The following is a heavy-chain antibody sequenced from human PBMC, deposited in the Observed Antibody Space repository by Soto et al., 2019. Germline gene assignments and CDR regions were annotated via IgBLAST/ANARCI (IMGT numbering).Heavy chain of an antibody. CDR3: ARGGRGSGAAAGKVDY. CDR2: INPNNGGT. D-gene: IGHD6-13*01. V-gene: IGHV1-2*04. J-gene: IGHJ4*02. CDR1: GYTFTGYY. Sequence: ASVKVCCKASGYTFTGYYMHWVRQAPGQGLEWMGWINPNNGGTNYAQKFQGWVTMTRDTSISTAYMELSRLRSDDTAVYYCARGGRGSGAAAGKVDYWGQGTLVTVSS.